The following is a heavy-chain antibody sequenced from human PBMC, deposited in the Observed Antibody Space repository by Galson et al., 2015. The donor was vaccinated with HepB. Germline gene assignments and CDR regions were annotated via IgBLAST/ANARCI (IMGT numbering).Heavy chain of an antibody. CDR3: ARTPLLDTDWYFDL. V-gene: IGHV2-70*11. J-gene: IGHJ2*01. D-gene: IGHD3/OR15-3a*01. Sequence: PALVKPTQTFTLTCTFSGFSLSTSGMCVSWIRQPPGKALEWLARIDWDDDKYYSTSLKTRLTISKDTSKNQVVLTMTNMDPVDTATYYCARTPLLDTDWYFDLWGRGTLVTVSS. CDR1: GFSLSTSGMC. CDR2: IDWDDDK.